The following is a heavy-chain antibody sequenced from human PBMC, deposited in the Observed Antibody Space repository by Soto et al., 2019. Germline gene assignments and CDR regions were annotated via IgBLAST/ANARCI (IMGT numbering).Heavy chain of an antibody. J-gene: IGHJ4*02. Sequence: GESLKISCKGSGYSFAGYWITWVGQKPGKGLEWMGRIDPSDSQTYYSPSFRGHVTISVTKSITTVFLQWSSLRASDTAMYYCARQIYDSDTGPNFQYYFDSWGQGTPVTVSS. V-gene: IGHV5-10-1*01. CDR1: GYSFAGYW. CDR3: ARQIYDSDTGPNFQYYFDS. D-gene: IGHD3-22*01. CDR2: IDPSDSQT.